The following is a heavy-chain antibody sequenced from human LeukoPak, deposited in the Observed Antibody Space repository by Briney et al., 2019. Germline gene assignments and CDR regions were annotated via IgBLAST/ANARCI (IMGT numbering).Heavy chain of an antibody. Sequence: GASVKVSCKASGYTFTGYYMHWVRQAPGQGLEWMGWINPNSGGTNYAQKFQGRVTMTRDTSISTAYMELSRLRSDDTAVYYCARERYSGNSRYNWFDPWGQGTLVTVSS. J-gene: IGHJ5*02. CDR1: GYTFTGYY. V-gene: IGHV1-2*02. CDR3: ARERYSGNSRYNWFDP. CDR2: INPNSGGT. D-gene: IGHD4-23*01.